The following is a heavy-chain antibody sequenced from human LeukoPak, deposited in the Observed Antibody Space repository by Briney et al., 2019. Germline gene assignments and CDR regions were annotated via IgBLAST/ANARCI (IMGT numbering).Heavy chain of an antibody. D-gene: IGHD3-10*01. J-gene: IGHJ4*02. CDR3: AGNYYGSGSYYSEDRY. Sequence: SETLSLTCTVSGGSISSSSYYWVWIRQPPGKGLEWIGSIYYSGSTDYNPSLKSRVTISLDTSKNQFSLKLSSVTAADTAVYYCAGNYYGSGSYYSEDRYWGQGTLVTVSS. CDR2: IYYSGST. V-gene: IGHV4-39*07. CDR1: GGSISSSSYY.